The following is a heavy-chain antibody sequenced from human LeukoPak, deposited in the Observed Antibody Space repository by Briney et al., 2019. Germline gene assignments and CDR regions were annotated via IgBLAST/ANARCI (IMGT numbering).Heavy chain of an antibody. J-gene: IGHJ5*02. V-gene: IGHV3-7*01. CDR1: GFTFSNYW. Sequence: GESLRLSCTASGFTFSNYWMSWVRQAPGKGLEWVAIIKEDGSEKYYVDSVKGRFTISRDNAKNSLYLQMNSLRAKDTAMYYCARERYFDWSGGWFDPWGQGTLVTVSS. CDR2: IKEDGSEK. D-gene: IGHD3-9*01. CDR3: ARERYFDWSGGWFDP.